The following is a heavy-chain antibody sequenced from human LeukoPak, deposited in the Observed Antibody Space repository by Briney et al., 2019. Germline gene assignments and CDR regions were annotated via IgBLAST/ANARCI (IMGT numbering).Heavy chain of an antibody. J-gene: IGHJ4*02. CDR1: GFTFSSYA. Sequence: GGSLRLSCAASGFTFSSYAISWVRQAPGQGLEWMGGIIPIFGTANYAQKFQGRVTITADESTSTAYMELSSLRSEDTAVYYCARGAIHTSYYYDSSGYYCSYWGQGTLVTVSS. CDR3: ARGAIHTSYYYDSSGYYCSY. D-gene: IGHD3-22*01. CDR2: IIPIFGTA. V-gene: IGHV1-69*01.